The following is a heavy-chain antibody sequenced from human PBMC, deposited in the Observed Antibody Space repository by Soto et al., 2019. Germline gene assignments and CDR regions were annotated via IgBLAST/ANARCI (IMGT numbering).Heavy chain of an antibody. CDR3: ARRMTTVTTYYYYYGMDV. D-gene: IGHD4-17*01. CDR1: GFTFSSYG. V-gene: IGHV3-33*01. J-gene: IGHJ6*02. Sequence: GSLRLSCAASGFTFSSYGMHWVRQAPGKGLEWVAVIWYDGSNKYYADSVKGRFTISRDNSKNTLYLQMNSLRAEDTAVYYCARRMTTVTTYYYYYGMDVWGQGTTVTVSS. CDR2: IWYDGSNK.